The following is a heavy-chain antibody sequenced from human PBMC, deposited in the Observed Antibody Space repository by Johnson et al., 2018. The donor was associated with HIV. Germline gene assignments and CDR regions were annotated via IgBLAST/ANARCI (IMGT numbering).Heavy chain of an antibody. CDR2: ISWDGGSA. CDR1: GFTFDDYA. Sequence: EVQLLESGGVVVQPGGSLRLSCAASGFTFDDYAMHWVRQAPGKGLEWVSLISWDGGSAYYVDSVKGRFTISRDNSKNTLYLQMNSLRAEDTAVYYCAKDQASSLNAFDIWGQGTMVTVSS. CDR3: AKDQASSLNAFDI. V-gene: IGHV3-43D*03. J-gene: IGHJ3*02. D-gene: IGHD2-2*01.